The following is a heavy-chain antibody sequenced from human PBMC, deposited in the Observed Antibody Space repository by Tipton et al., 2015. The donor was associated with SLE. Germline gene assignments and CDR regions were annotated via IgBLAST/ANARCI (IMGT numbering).Heavy chain of an antibody. CDR1: GGSISSSNW. Sequence: TLPLTCAVSGGSISSSNWWSWVRQPPGKGLEWIGEIYHSGSTNYNPSLKSRVTISVDKSKNHFSLNLSSVTAADTAVYYCARSPPGYTSSHFDYWGQGTLVTVSS. CDR3: ARSPPGYTSSHFDY. D-gene: IGHD6-13*01. J-gene: IGHJ4*02. V-gene: IGHV4-4*02. CDR2: IYHSGST.